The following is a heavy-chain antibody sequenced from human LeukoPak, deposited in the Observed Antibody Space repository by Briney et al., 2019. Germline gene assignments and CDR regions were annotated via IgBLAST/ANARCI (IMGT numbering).Heavy chain of an antibody. CDR3: ARGNWNYAVYYYYMDV. D-gene: IGHD1-7*01. CDR2: NNHSGST. J-gene: IGHJ6*03. V-gene: IGHV4-34*01. Sequence: SETLSLTCAVYGGSFSGYYWSWIRQPPGKGLEWIGENNHSGSTNYNPSLKSRVTISVDTSKNQFSLKLSSVTAADTAVYYCARGNWNYAVYYYYMDVWGKGTTVTVSS. CDR1: GGSFSGYY.